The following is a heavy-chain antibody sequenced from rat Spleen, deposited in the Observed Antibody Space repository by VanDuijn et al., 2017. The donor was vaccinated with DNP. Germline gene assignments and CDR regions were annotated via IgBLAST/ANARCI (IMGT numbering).Heavy chain of an antibody. CDR3: ATHCSGTY. V-gene: IGHV5-19*01. CDR1: GFTFSNYD. D-gene: IGHD5-1*01. CDR2: ISPSGGST. Sequence: EVQLVESGGGLVQPGRSLKLSCAASGFTFSNYDMAWVRQAPTKGLEWVASISPSGGSTYYRDSVKGRFTISRDNAKSTLYLQMNSLGSEDTAPYYCATHCSGTYGGQGVMVTVSS. J-gene: IGHJ2*01.